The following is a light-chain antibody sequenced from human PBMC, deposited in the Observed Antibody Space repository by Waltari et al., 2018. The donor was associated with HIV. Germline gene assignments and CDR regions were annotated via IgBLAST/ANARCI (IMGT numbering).Light chain of an antibody. CDR2: GNN. V-gene: IGLV1-44*01. CDR3: AAWDDSLDGPV. CDR1: RPKIAGNA. Sequence: QPVLTNPPSPSGTPGQRVITSVSARRPKIAGNAVAWAQHLPGATPTVLIFGNNQRSSGVPDRFSGSKSATSASLAISGLRSVDEADYSCAAWDDSLDGPVFGGGTKLTVL. J-gene: IGLJ2*01.